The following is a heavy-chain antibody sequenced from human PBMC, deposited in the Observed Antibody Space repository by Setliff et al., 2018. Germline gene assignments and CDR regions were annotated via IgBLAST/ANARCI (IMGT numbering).Heavy chain of an antibody. CDR2: IITNTGKT. CDR1: GYTFTNYG. J-gene: IGHJ3*01. CDR3: ARFGGSCSSSSCYASDL. D-gene: IGHD2-2*01. Sequence: ASVKVSCKASGYTFTNYGFTWVRQAPGQGLEWMGMIITNTGKTSYPKKFQGRVTMTTDTYTGTGYMELRSLTSDDTAVYFCARFGGSCSSSSCYASDLWGQGTMVTVAS. V-gene: IGHV1-18*01.